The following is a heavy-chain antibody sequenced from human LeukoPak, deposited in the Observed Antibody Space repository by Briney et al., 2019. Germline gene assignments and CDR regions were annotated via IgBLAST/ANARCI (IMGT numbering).Heavy chain of an antibody. CDR2: INHSGST. CDR1: GGSFSGYY. D-gene: IGHD3-10*01. J-gene: IGHJ6*04. Sequence: LETLSLTCAVYGGSFSGYYWSWIRQPPGKRLEWIGGINHSGSTNYNPSLKSRVTISVDTSKNQFSLKLSSVTAADTAVYYCARGDGYGSDRTDYYYYGMDVWGKGTRVTVSS. CDR3: ARGDGYGSDRTDYYYYGMDV. V-gene: IGHV4-34*01.